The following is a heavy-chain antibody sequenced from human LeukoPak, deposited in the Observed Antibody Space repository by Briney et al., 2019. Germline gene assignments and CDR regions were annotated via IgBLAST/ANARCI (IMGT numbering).Heavy chain of an antibody. CDR3: ARDKSSGALGY. J-gene: IGHJ4*02. Sequence: GGSLRLSCAASGFTFSSYSMNWVRQAPGKGLEWVSSISSSSSYIYYIDSVKGRFTISRDNAKNSLYLQMNSLRAGDTAVYYCARDKSSGALGYWGQGTLVTVSS. V-gene: IGHV3-21*01. CDR1: GFTFSSYS. CDR2: ISSSSSYI. D-gene: IGHD3-22*01.